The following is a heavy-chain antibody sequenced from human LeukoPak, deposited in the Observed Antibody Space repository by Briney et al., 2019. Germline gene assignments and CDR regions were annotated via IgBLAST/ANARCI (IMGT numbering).Heavy chain of an antibody. J-gene: IGHJ6*02. CDR1: GYTFTNYG. V-gene: IGHV1-18*01. CDR2: ISAYNGDT. Sequence: ASVKVSCKASGYTFTNYGIIWVRQAPGQGLEWMGWISAYNGDTNYAQKLQGRVTMTTDTSTSTAYMELRSLRSDDTAVYYCARGGSGGGRWYYYDLDVRGQGTTVTVSS. D-gene: IGHD2-15*01. CDR3: ARGGSGGGRWYYYDLDV.